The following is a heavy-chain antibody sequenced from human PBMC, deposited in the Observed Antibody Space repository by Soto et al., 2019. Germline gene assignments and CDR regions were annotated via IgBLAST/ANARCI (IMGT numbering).Heavy chain of an antibody. V-gene: IGHV1-69*01. CDR2: IIPIFGTA. D-gene: IGHD2-2*01. CDR1: GGTFSSYA. CDR3: ARDSPSKDIVVVPASYYYYGMDV. J-gene: IGHJ6*02. Sequence: QVQLVQSGAEVKKPGSSVKVSCKASGGTFSSYAISWVRQAPGQGLEWMGGIIPIFGTANYAQKFQGRVTITADESTSTAYMELSSLRSEDTAVYYCARDSPSKDIVVVPASYYYYGMDVWGQGTTVTVSS.